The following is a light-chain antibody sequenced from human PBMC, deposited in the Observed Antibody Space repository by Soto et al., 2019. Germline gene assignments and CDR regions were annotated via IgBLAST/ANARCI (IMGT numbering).Light chain of an antibody. CDR3: QQYDDLPIT. CDR1: QDITNY. CDR2: DAY. Sequence: DIQMTQSPSSLSGSVVGRFTSTCRASQDITNYLNWYQQKPGKPPKLLINDAYNLETGVPSRFSGSGSGTHFSFTINSLQPEDFATYYCQQYDDLPITFGLGTRLENK. V-gene: IGKV1-33*01. J-gene: IGKJ5*01.